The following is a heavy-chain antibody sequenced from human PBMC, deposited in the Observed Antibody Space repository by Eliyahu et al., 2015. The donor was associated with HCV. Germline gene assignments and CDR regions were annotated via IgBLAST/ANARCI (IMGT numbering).Heavy chain of an antibody. CDR1: GGTFSSYA. CDR2: IIPLFGTA. Sequence: QVQLVQSGAEVKKPGSSVKVSCKASGGTFSSYAISWVRQAPGQGLEWMGGIIPLFGTANYAQKFQGRVTITADESTSTAYMELSSLRSEDTAVYYCARDGGGEWELPSHPFDIWGQGTMVTVSS. V-gene: IGHV1-69*01. J-gene: IGHJ3*02. CDR3: ARDGGGEWELPSHPFDI. D-gene: IGHD1-26*01.